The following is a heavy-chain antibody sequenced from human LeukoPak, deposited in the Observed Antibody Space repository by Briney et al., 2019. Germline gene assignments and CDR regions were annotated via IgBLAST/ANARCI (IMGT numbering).Heavy chain of an antibody. J-gene: IGHJ6*03. D-gene: IGHD6-19*01. CDR2: ISPNSGDT. CDR1: GYTFTGYY. Sequence: ASVKVSCKASGYTFTGYYMHWVRQAPGQGLEWMGWISPNSGDTDYAQRFQGRVTMTRDTSIITAYMELSRLRSDDTAVYYCARAAITVAGDYHYHYMDVWGKGTTVTVSS. CDR3: ARAAITVAGDYHYHYMDV. V-gene: IGHV1-2*02.